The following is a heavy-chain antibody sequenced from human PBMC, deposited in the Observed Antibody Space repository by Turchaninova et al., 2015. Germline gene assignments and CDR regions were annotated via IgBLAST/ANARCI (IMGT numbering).Heavy chain of an antibody. Sequence: EGQLVESGGGLVQPGGSLRLPCVASGFPFSGYAMSWVRQAPGKGLEWVSAIRETDGSTYYADFVEGRFTISRDNSKNTLYLQMNSLRAEDTAVYFCSSGWLLRYHWGPGTLVTVSS. V-gene: IGHV3-23*04. CDR3: SSGWLLRYH. J-gene: IGHJ4*02. CDR1: GFPFSGYA. CDR2: IRETDGST. D-gene: IGHD5-12*01.